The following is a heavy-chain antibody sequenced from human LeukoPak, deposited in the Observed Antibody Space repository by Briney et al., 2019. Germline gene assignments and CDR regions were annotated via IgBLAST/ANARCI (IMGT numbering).Heavy chain of an antibody. CDR3: AREGAIAAPDAFDI. J-gene: IGHJ3*02. D-gene: IGHD6-13*01. Sequence: GGSLRLSCAASGFTFSSYAMSWVRQAPGKGLEWVSCISDSGDKTYYSDSVKGRFTISRDNSKNTLYLQMNSLRAEDTAVYYCAREGAIAAPDAFDIWGQGTMVTVSS. CDR1: GFTFSSYA. CDR2: ISDSGDKT. V-gene: IGHV3-23*01.